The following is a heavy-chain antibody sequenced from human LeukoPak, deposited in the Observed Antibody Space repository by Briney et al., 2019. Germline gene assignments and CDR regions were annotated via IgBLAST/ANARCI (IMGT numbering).Heavy chain of an antibody. CDR1: GDTFTSYD. V-gene: IGHV1-8*01. J-gene: IGHJ3*02. Sequence: ASVKVSCKASGDTFTSYDINWVRQATGQGLEWMGWMNPNSGNTGYAQKFQGRVTMTRNTSISTAYMELSSLRSEDTAVYYCARRKFGYDDAFDIWGQGTMVTVSS. CDR2: MNPNSGNT. CDR3: ARRKFGYDDAFDI. D-gene: IGHD5-12*01.